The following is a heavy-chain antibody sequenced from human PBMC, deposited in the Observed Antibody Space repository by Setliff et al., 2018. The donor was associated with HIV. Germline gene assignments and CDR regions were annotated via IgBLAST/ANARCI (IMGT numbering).Heavy chain of an antibody. CDR1: GDSNTNDDYY. Sequence: SETLSLTCTVSGDSNTNDDYYWGWIRQPPGKGLEWIAIIHYNGRTYYDPSLKSRVTIFVDTSKTQFYLKLRSVTATDTAVYYCARYTSKVDWFDPWGQGTLVTVSS. CDR2: IHYNGRT. D-gene: IGHD2-2*02. J-gene: IGHJ5*02. V-gene: IGHV4-39*01. CDR3: ARYTSKVDWFDP.